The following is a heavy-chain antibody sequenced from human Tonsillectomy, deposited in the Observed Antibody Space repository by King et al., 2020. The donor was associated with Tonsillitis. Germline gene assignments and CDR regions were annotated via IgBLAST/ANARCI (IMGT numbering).Heavy chain of an antibody. CDR1: GGSISTFY. CDR2: IYYNRKT. V-gene: IGHV4-59*12. CDR3: ARDPGNTRPEGEGFDI. Sequence: VQLQESGPGLVKPSETLSLTCTVSGGSISTFYWSWIRQPPGKGLEWIGQIYYNRKTNFNPSLKSRVAITIDTSKNQFSLRLSSVTAADTAVYCCARDPGNTRPEGEGFDIWGQGTMVIVSS. J-gene: IGHJ3*02. D-gene: IGHD1/OR15-1a*01.